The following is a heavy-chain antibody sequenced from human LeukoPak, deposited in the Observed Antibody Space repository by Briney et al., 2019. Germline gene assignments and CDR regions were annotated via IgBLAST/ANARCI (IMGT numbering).Heavy chain of an antibody. CDR2: ISYHGNFK. J-gene: IGHJ6*02. D-gene: IGHD3-10*01. Sequence: PGRSLRLSCAASGFTFSDYGMHWVRQAPGNGLEWVAVISYHGNFKYYADSVKGRFTISRDNSNNTVYLQMNGLRGEDTAVYYCAKDVYYSVTMVRGLNYGMDVWGQGTTVTVS. CDR3: AKDVYYSVTMVRGLNYGMDV. V-gene: IGHV3-30*18. CDR1: GFTFSDYG.